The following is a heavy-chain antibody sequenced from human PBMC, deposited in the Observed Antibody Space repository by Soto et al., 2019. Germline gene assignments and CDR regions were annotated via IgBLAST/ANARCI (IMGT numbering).Heavy chain of an antibody. CDR3: VGALTYEVPYYYYGMDV. CDR2: IKKGGNEK. J-gene: IGHJ6*02. V-gene: IGHV3-7*01. Sequence: GGSLRLSCAASGFSFSTYLMSWVRQAPGKGLEWVANIKKGGNEKFYVDSVKGRFTISRDNDKKSLYLQMDSLRVEDTAVYYCVGALTYEVPYYYYGMDVWGQGTTVTVSS. D-gene: IGHD3-16*01. CDR1: GFSFSTYL.